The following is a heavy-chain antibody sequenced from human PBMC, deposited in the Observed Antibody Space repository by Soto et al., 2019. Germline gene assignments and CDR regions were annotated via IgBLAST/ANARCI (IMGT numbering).Heavy chain of an antibody. Sequence: PSETLSLTCTVSGGSISSSSYYWGWIRQPPGKGLEWIGSIYYSGSTYYNPSLKSRVTISVDTSKNQFSLKLSSVTAADTAVYYCARHAGGDYYDSSGYYYVRVLDYWGQGTLVTVS. J-gene: IGHJ4*02. CDR3: ARHAGGDYYDSSGYYYVRVLDY. CDR2: IYYSGST. CDR1: GGSISSSSYY. V-gene: IGHV4-39*01. D-gene: IGHD3-22*01.